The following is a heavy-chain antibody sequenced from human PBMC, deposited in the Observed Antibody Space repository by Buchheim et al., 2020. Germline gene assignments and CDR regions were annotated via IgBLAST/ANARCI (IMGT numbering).Heavy chain of an antibody. D-gene: IGHD5-18*01. Sequence: QVQLVQSGAEVKKPGSSVKVSCKASGGTFSSYAISWVRQAPGQGLEWMGGIIPIYGTANYAQKFQGRVTITADESTSTAYMELSSLRSEDTAVYYCARLEDTAMVRMAGLGWYYYGMDVWGQGTT. CDR3: ARLEDTAMVRMAGLGWYYYGMDV. CDR1: GGTFSSYA. J-gene: IGHJ6*02. CDR2: IIPIYGTA. V-gene: IGHV1-69*01.